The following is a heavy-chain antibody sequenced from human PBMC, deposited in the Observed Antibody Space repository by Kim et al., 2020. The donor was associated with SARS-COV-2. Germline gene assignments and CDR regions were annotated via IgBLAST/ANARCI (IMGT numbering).Heavy chain of an antibody. V-gene: IGHV3-23*01. CDR2: ISASGLGT. J-gene: IGHJ4*02. Sequence: ISASGLGTHYADSVRGRFTISRDNSKSTLFLQMGSLRVEDTAVYYCEASDFWGQGALVTVSS. CDR3: EASDF.